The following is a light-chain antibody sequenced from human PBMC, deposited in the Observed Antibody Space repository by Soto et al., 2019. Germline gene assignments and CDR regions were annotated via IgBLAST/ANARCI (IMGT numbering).Light chain of an antibody. CDR1: SSDVGSYNL. Sequence: QSALTQPASVSGSPGQSITISCTGTSSDVGSYNLVSWYQQHPGKAPKLMIYEGSKRPSGVSNRFSGSKSGNTASLTISGLQAEDEAEYYCCSYGGSSVVFGGGTKLTVL. V-gene: IGLV2-23*01. CDR2: EGS. J-gene: IGLJ2*01. CDR3: CSYGGSSVV.